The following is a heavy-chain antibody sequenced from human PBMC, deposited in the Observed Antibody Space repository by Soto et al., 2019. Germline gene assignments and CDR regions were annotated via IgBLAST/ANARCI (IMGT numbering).Heavy chain of an antibody. CDR3: ARRGEALFFSGGGGMDV. CDR2: IYYSGST. V-gene: IGHV4-31*03. Sequence: SETLSLTCTVSGGSISSGGYYWSWIRQHPGKGLEWIGYIYYSGSTYYNPSLKSRVTISVDTSKNQFSLKLSSVTAADTAVYYCARRGEALFFSGGGGMDVWGQGTTVTVSS. J-gene: IGHJ6*02. CDR1: GGSISSGGYY. D-gene: IGHD3-10*01.